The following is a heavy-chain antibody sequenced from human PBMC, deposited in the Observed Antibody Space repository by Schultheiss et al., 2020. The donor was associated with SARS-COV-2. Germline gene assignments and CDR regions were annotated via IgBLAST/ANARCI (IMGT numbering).Heavy chain of an antibody. D-gene: IGHD2-15*01. Sequence: SETLSLTCTVSGGSISSYYWSWIRQPADKGLEWIGRFHTSGTTNYNPSLKSRVTISVDTSKNQFSLKLRSVTAADTAVYYCSRRDQPPGAPLCSAALCYFSWFDPWGQGTLVTVSS. CDR1: GGSISSYY. V-gene: IGHV4-4*07. CDR3: SRRDQPPGAPLCSAALCYFSWFDP. J-gene: IGHJ5*02. CDR2: FHTSGTT.